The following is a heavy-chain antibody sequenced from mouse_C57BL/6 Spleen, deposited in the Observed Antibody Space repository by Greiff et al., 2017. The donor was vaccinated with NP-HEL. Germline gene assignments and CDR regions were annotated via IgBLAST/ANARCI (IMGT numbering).Heavy chain of an antibody. CDR1: GYTFTSYW. J-gene: IGHJ2*01. V-gene: IGHV1-50*01. CDR2: IDPSASYN. Sequence: QVQLQQPGAELVKPGASVKLSCKASGYTFTSYWMQWVQQRPGQGLEWIGEIDPSASYNNYNQKFHGQATLTVDTSSSTAYMQLSSLTSEDSAGYYCARNQDFDYWGQGTTLTVSS. D-gene: IGHD3-2*02. CDR3: ARNQDFDY.